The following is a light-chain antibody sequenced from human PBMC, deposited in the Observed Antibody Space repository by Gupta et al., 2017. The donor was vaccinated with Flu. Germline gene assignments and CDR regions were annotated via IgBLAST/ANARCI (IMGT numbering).Light chain of an antibody. Sequence: QSALTTPASVCASPRSADTRAGTGSSSDVGGYNYVSWYQQHPGKAPKLMIYEVSNRPSGVSNRFSGSKSGNTASLTISGRQAEDEADYDCSSYTSSSSYVFGTGTKVTVL. CDR1: SSDVGGYNY. V-gene: IGLV2-14*01. J-gene: IGLJ1*01. CDR2: EVS. CDR3: SSYTSSSSYV.